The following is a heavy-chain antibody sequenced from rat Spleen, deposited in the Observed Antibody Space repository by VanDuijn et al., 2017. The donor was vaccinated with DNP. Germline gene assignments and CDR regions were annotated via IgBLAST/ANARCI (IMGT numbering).Heavy chain of an antibody. Sequence: EVQLVKSGGGLVQPGRSLKLSCAASGFTFSDYDMAWVRQAPTKGLEWVASISPSGGNTNYRDSVKGRFSISRDNAKGTLYLQMHSLRSEDTATYYCATNGDCYDWYFAFWGPGTMVTVSS. J-gene: IGHJ1*01. CDR3: ATNGDCYDWYFAF. CDR1: GFTFSDYD. CDR2: ISPSGGNT. D-gene: IGHD1-6*01. V-gene: IGHV5-19*01.